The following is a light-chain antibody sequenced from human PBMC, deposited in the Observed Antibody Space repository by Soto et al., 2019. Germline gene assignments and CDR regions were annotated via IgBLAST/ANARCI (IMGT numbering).Light chain of an antibody. CDR2: EVS. CDR1: SADVGGYNF. Sequence: QSVLTQPPSASGSLGQSVTISCTGTSADVGGYNFVSWYQQHPAKAPKLMIFEVSQRPSGVPDRFSGSKSGNTASLTVSELQAEDEADYYCASYAGSQNYVFGTGTKVTVL. V-gene: IGLV2-8*01. CDR3: ASYAGSQNYV. J-gene: IGLJ1*01.